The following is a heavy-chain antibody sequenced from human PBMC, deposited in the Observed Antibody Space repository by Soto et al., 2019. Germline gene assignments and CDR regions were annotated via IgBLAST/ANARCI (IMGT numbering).Heavy chain of an antibody. CDR1: GYTFTSYG. CDR3: ARRADTIFGGVDWPGPYYYYYYDMDV. D-gene: IGHD3-3*01. Sequence: QVPLVQPGAEVKKPGASVKVSCKASGYTFTSYGISWVRQAPGQGLEWMGWISAYNGNTNYAQKLQGRVTMTTDTSTSTAYMELRSLRSDDTAVYYCARRADTIFGGVDWPGPYYYYYYDMDVWSKGTTVTVSS. V-gene: IGHV1-18*01. J-gene: IGHJ6*03. CDR2: ISAYNGNT.